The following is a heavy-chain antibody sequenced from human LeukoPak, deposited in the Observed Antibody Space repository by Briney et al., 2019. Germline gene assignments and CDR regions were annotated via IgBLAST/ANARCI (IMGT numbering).Heavy chain of an antibody. V-gene: IGHV3-21*01. CDR1: GFTFGSYS. D-gene: IGHD3-3*01. Sequence: GGSLRLSCAASGFTFGSYSMNWVRQAPGKGLEWVSSISSSSSYIYYADSVKGRFTISRDNAKNSLYLQMNSLRAEDTAVYYCASGKTPITIFGVVTDYWGQGTLVTVSS. CDR2: ISSSSSYI. CDR3: ASGKTPITIFGVVTDY. J-gene: IGHJ4*02.